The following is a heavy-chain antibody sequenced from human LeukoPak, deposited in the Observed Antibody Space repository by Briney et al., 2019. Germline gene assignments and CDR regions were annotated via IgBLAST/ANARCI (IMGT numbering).Heavy chain of an antibody. Sequence: SKTLSLTCTVSGGSISSYYWSWIRQPPGKGLEWIGYIYYSGSTNYNPSLKSRVTISVDTSKNQFSLKLSSVTAADTAVYYCARGPYSGSYYSVNAFDIWGQGTMVTVSS. CDR3: ARGPYSGSYYSVNAFDI. D-gene: IGHD1-26*01. J-gene: IGHJ3*02. CDR2: IYYSGST. V-gene: IGHV4-59*01. CDR1: GGSISSYY.